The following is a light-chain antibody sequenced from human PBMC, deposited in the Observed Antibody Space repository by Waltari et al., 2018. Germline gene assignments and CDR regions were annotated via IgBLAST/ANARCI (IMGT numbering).Light chain of an antibody. V-gene: IGLV1-40*01. CDR2: GRT. CDR3: QSYDTSLSVV. J-gene: IGLJ3*02. CDR1: GSNIGAGYD. Sequence: QSVLTQPPSVSGAPGQRVTISCTGSGSNIGAGYDVHGYQQLPRAAPKFLIYGRTSRPLGVPARFFGSTSGTSASLAIIGLQAEDEAEYYCQSYDTSLSVVFGGGTKLTVL.